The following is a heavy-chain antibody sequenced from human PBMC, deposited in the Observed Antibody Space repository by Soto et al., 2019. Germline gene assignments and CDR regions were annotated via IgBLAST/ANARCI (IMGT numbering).Heavy chain of an antibody. CDR3: ARGYCSGGSCYLYPDY. CDR2: INAGNGNT. CDR1: GYTFTSYA. V-gene: IGHV1-3*01. J-gene: IGHJ4*02. Sequence: VKVSCKASGYTFTSYAMHWVRQAPGQRLEWMGWINAGNGNTKYSQKFQGRVTITRDTSASTAYMEPSSLRSEDTAVYYCARGYCSGGSCYLYPDYWGQGTLVTVSS. D-gene: IGHD2-15*01.